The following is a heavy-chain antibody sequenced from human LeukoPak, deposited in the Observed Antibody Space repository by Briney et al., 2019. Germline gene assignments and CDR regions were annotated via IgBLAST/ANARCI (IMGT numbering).Heavy chain of an antibody. V-gene: IGHV1-46*01. D-gene: IGHD1-14*01. CDR3: ARGVAGVYFYYYMGV. CDR2: INPSDGST. Sequence: ASVKVSCKASGYIFTSYYFHWVRQAPGQGLEWMGIINPSDGSTSYAQKFQGRVTMTRDTSISTAYMELSSLRSDDTAVYYCARGVAGVYFYYYMGVWGKGTTVTVSS. CDR1: GYIFTSYY. J-gene: IGHJ6*03.